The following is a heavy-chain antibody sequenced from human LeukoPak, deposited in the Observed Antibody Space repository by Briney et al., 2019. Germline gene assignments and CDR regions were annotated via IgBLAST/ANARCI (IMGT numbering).Heavy chain of an antibody. Sequence: GGSLRLSCAASGFTFSNAWMSWVRQAPGKGLEWVGRIKSKTDGGTTDYAAPVKGRFTISRDDSKNTLYLQMNSLKTEDTAVYYCTTKLTSDSSGFTDAFDIWGQGTMVTVSS. V-gene: IGHV3-15*01. CDR3: TTKLTSDSSGFTDAFDI. D-gene: IGHD3-22*01. CDR1: GFTFSNAW. J-gene: IGHJ3*02. CDR2: IKSKTDGGTT.